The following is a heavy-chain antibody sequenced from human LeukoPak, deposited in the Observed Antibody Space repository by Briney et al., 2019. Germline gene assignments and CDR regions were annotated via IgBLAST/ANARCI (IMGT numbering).Heavy chain of an antibody. V-gene: IGHV4-39*01. D-gene: IGHD6-13*01. J-gene: IGHJ4*02. CDR3: ARLLSPGYSSSWYQRGLWDY. CDR1: GGSISSSSYY. Sequence: SETLSLTCTVSGGSISSSSYYWGWIRQPPGKGLEWIGSIYYSGSTYYNPSLKSRVTISLDTSKNQFSLKLSSVTAADTAVYYCARLLSPGYSSSWYQRGLWDYWGQGTLVTVSS. CDR2: IYYSGST.